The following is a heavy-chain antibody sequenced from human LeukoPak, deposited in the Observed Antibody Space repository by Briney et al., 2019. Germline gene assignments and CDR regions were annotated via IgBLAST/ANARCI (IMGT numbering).Heavy chain of an antibody. J-gene: IGHJ6*04. V-gene: IGHV1-58*01. CDR1: GFTFTSSA. CDR3: AADSSTSCYGVGECYYYYYGMDV. Sequence: SVKVSCKASGFTFTSSAVQWVRQARGQRLERIGWIVVGSGNTNYAQKFQERVTITRDMSTSTAYMGLSSLRSEDTAVYYCAADSSTSCYGVGECYYYYYGMDVWGKGTTVTVSS. D-gene: IGHD2-2*01. CDR2: IVVGSGNT.